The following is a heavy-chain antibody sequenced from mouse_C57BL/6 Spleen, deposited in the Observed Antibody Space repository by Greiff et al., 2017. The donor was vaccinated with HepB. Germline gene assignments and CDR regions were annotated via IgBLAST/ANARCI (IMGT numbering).Heavy chain of an antibody. CDR1: GYSFTGYY. Sequence: EVMLVESGPELVKPGASVKISCKASGYSFTGYYMNWVKQSPEKSLEWIGEINPSTGGTTYNQKFKAKATLTVDKSSSTAYMQLKSLTSEDSAVYYCASYGSSYEYFDVWGTGTTVTVSS. CDR3: ASYGSSYEYFDV. V-gene: IGHV1-42*01. CDR2: INPSTGGT. J-gene: IGHJ1*03. D-gene: IGHD1-1*01.